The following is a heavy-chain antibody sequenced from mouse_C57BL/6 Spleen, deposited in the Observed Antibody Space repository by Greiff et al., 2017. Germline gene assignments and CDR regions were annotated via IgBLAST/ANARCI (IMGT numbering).Heavy chain of an antibody. CDR1: GYTFTDYY. J-gene: IGHJ4*01. Sequence: EVQLQQSGPELVKPGASVKISCKASGYTFTDYYMNWVKQSHGKSLEWIGDINPNNGGTSYNQKFKGKATLTVDKSSSTAYMELRSLTSEDSAVYYCAKEGDPLYSNDGAMDYWGQGTSVTVSS. CDR2: INPNNGGT. V-gene: IGHV1-26*01. D-gene: IGHD2-12*01. CDR3: AKEGDPLYSNDGAMDY.